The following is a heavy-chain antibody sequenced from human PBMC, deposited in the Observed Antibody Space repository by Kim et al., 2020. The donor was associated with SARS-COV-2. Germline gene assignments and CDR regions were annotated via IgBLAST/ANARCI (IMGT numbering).Heavy chain of an antibody. CDR3: ARLGSSWLPRTDY. J-gene: IGHJ4*02. Sequence: YGPSFQGHVTISADKYISTAYLQWSSLKASDTAMYYCARLGSSWLPRTDYWGQGTLVTVSS. V-gene: IGHV5-10-1*01. D-gene: IGHD6-13*01.